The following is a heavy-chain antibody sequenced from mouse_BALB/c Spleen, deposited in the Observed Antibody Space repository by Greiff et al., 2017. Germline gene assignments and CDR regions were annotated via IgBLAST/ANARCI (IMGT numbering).Heavy chain of an antibody. Sequence: DVKLVESGGGLVQPGGSRKLSCAASGFTFSSFGIHWVRQAPEKGLEWVAYISSGSSTIYYADTVKGRFTISRDNPKNTLFLQMTSLRSEDTAMYYCARVYDGYHLDYWGQGTTLTVSS. J-gene: IGHJ2*01. V-gene: IGHV5-17*02. CDR2: ISSGSSTI. CDR3: ARVYDGYHLDY. CDR1: GFTFSSFG. D-gene: IGHD2-3*01.